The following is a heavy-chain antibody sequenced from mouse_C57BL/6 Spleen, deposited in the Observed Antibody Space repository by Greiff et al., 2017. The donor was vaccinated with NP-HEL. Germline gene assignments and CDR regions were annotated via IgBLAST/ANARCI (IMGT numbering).Heavy chain of an antibody. J-gene: IGHJ3*01. Sequence: EVKLVESGGDLVKPGGSLKLSCAASGFTFSSYGMSWVRQTPDKRLEWVATISSGGSYTYYPDSVKGRFTISRDNAKNTLYLQMSSLKSEDTAMYYCARHRIYYDYDDLAWFAYWGQGTLVTVSA. CDR2: ISSGGSYT. V-gene: IGHV5-6*01. CDR3: ARHRIYYDYDDLAWFAY. CDR1: GFTFSSYG. D-gene: IGHD2-4*01.